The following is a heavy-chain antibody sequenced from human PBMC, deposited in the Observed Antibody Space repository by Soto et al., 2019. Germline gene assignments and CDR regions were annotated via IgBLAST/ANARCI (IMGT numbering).Heavy chain of an antibody. CDR2: IGASGDIT. CDR1: GFSFTNFA. CDR3: AKDDFTDRGDDYFDY. D-gene: IGHD2-21*02. J-gene: IGHJ4*02. Sequence: GGSLRLSCAASGFSFTNFAMSWVRQAPGKGLEWVAGIGASGDITWYADSVKGRLSISRDNSKNTLYLQLNSLRFEDTAVYYCAKDDFTDRGDDYFDYWGPGTLVTVAS. V-gene: IGHV3-23*01.